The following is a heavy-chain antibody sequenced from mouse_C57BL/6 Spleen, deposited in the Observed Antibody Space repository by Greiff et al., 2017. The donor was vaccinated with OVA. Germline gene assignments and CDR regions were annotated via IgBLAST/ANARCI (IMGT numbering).Heavy chain of an antibody. V-gene: IGHV2-5*01. CDR2: IWSGGST. CDR1: GFSLTSYG. D-gene: IGHD2-1*01. J-gene: IGHJ4*01. CDR3: AKADGKGNYAMDY. Sequence: QVQLQQSGPGLVQPSQSLSITCTVSGFSLTSYGVHWVRQSPGKGLEWLGVIWSGGSTDYNAAFMSRLSITKDNSKSQIFVKKNSLQADDTAIYYCAKADGKGNYAMDYWGQGTSVTVSS.